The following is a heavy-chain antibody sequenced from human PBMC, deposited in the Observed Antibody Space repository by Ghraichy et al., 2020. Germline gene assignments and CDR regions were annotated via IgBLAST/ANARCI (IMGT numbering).Heavy chain of an antibody. D-gene: IGHD3-10*01. Sequence: GESLNISCAASGYSFSSYEMNWVRQAPGKGPEWVAYISSIGNTIYYADSVKGRFTISRDNAKNSLYLQMNSLRAEDTAAYYCAREGPGGMIDYWGQGTLVTVSS. CDR1: GYSFSSYE. CDR2: ISSIGNTI. J-gene: IGHJ4*02. V-gene: IGHV3-48*03. CDR3: AREGPGGMIDY.